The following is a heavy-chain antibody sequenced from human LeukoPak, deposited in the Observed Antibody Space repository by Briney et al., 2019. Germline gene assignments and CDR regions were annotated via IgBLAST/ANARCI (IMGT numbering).Heavy chain of an antibody. CDR3: ARAPIAVAGGNWFDP. CDR2: TYYRSKWNY. V-gene: IGHV6-1*01. J-gene: IGHJ5*02. D-gene: IGHD6-19*01. Sequence: SQTLSLTCAISGDSVSSNSAAWNWIRQSPSRGLERLGRTYYRSKWNYDYAVSVKSRITINPDTFRNQFSLQLNSVTPEDTAVYYCARAPIAVAGGNWFDPWGQGTLVTVSS. CDR1: GDSVSSNSAA.